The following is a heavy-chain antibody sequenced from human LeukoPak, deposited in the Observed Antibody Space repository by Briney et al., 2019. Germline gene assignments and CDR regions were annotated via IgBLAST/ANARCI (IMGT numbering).Heavy chain of an antibody. J-gene: IGHJ4*02. Sequence: GGPLRLSCAASGFTFSNYGMNWVRQAPGKGLECVSYISSGSSTIYYADSVKGRFTISRDNAENLLYLQMNSLRAEDTAVYYCARDYYDSSGDYWGQGTLVTVSS. CDR1: GFTFSNYG. CDR2: ISSGSSTI. CDR3: ARDYYDSSGDY. D-gene: IGHD3-22*01. V-gene: IGHV3-48*01.